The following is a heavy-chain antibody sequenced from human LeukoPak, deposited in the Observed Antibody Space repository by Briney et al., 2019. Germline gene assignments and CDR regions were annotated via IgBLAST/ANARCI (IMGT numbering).Heavy chain of an antibody. V-gene: IGHV3-30*02. D-gene: IGHD5-18*01. J-gene: IGHJ6*03. CDR1: GFTFSSYG. CDR2: IRYDGSNK. Sequence: PGGSLRLSCAASGFTFSSYGMHWVRQAPGKGLEWVAFIRYDGSNKYYADSVKGRFTISRDNSKNTLYLQMNSLRAEDTAVYYCAATVDTAMANYYYYYMDVWGKGTTVTISS. CDR3: AATVDTAMANYYYYYMDV.